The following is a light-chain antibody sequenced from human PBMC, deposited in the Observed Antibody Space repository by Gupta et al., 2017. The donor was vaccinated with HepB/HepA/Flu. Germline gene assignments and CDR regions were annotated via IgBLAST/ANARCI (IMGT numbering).Light chain of an antibody. CDR2: AAS. Sequence: AIQMTQPPSSLSASVGDRVTITCRASQGIRNDLGWYQQKPGKAPKLLIYAASSLQSGVPSRFSGSGSGTDFTLTISSLQPEDFATYYCRQEDNSPLTFGGGTKVDIK. CDR3: RQEDNSPLT. CDR1: QGIRND. J-gene: IGKJ4*01. V-gene: IGKV1-6*01.